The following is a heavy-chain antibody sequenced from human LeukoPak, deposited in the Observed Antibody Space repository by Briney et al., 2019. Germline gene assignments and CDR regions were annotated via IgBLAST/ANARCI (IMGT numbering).Heavy chain of an antibody. CDR2: ISWDSGSI. Sequence: GGSLRLSCAASGFTFDDYAMHWVRQAPGKGLEWASGISWDSGSIGYADSVKGRFTISRDNAKNSLYLQMNSLRAEDTALYYCAKGGVWGSYRYTEPFDYWGQGTLVTVSS. J-gene: IGHJ4*02. CDR3: AKGGVWGSYRYTEPFDY. CDR1: GFTFDDYA. V-gene: IGHV3-9*01. D-gene: IGHD3-16*02.